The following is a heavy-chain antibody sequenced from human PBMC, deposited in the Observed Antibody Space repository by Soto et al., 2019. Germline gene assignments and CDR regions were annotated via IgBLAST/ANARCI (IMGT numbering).Heavy chain of an antibody. Sequence: SETLSLTCTVSGGSISSSSYYWGWIRQPPGKGLEWIGEVYHSGSTNYNPSFKSRVTISVDTSKNQFSLKLSSVTTADTAVYYCARAYYCSGGSCPGGPYFDYWGQGTLVTVSS. D-gene: IGHD2-15*01. CDR1: GGSISSSSYY. CDR3: ARAYYCSGGSCPGGPYFDY. V-gene: IGHV4-39*07. J-gene: IGHJ4*02. CDR2: VYHSGST.